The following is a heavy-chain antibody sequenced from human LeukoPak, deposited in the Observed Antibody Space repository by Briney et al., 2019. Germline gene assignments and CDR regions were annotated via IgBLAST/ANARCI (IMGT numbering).Heavy chain of an antibody. CDR1: GYTFSSYY. CDR3: ARGVANYYYYYMDV. CDR2: VNPSRGST. V-gene: IGHV1-46*01. J-gene: IGHJ6*03. Sequence: ASVKVSCKASGYTFSSYYMNWVRQAPGQGLEWMGIVNPSRGSTSYAQKFQGRVTMTRDTSTNTVYMELSSLRSEDTAVYYCARGVANYYYYYMDVWGKGTTVTVSS.